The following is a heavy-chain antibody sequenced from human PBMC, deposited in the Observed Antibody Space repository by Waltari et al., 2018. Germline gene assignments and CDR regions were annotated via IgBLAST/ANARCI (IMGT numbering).Heavy chain of an antibody. J-gene: IGHJ4*02. CDR2: IYWNDDK. Sequence: QITLKESGPTLVKPTQTLTLTCTFSGFSLSTRGVGVAWIRQPPGKALEWLALIYWNDDKRYSPSLKSRLTITKDTSKNQVVLTMTNMDPVDTATYYCAHSSLLRPLSYYFDYWGQGTLVTVSS. CDR3: AHSSLLRPLSYYFDY. CDR1: GFSLSTRGVG. D-gene: IGHD3-22*01. V-gene: IGHV2-5*01.